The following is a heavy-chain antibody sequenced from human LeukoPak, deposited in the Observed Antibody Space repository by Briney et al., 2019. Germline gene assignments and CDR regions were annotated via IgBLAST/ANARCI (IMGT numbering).Heavy chain of an antibody. J-gene: IGHJ3*02. CDR1: GGSISSYY. CDR2: IYYIGST. Sequence: PPETLSLTCTVSGGSISSYYWSWIRQPPGKGLEWIGYIYYIGSTNYNPSLKSRVTISVDTSKNQFSLKLSSVTAADTAVYYCARDSSSWKVDAFDIWGQGTMVTVSS. D-gene: IGHD6-13*01. V-gene: IGHV4-59*01. CDR3: ARDSSSWKVDAFDI.